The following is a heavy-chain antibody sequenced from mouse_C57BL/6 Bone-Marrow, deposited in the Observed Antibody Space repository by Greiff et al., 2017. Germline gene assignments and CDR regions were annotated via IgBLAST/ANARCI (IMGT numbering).Heavy chain of an antibody. CDR1: GYTFTSYW. D-gene: IGHD1-1*01. J-gene: IGHJ4*01. Sequence: QVQLQQPGAELVKPGASVKLSCKASGYTFTSYWMHWVKQRPGQGLEWIGMIHPNSGSTNYNEKFKSKATLAVDKSSSTAYMQRSNLTSEDSAVYYCARADGSSYAYAMDYWGQGTSVTVSS. CDR3: ARADGSSYAYAMDY. CDR2: IHPNSGST. V-gene: IGHV1-64*01.